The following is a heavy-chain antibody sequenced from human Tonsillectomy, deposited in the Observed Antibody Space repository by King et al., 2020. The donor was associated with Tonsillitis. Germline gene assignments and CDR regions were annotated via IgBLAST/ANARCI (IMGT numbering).Heavy chain of an antibody. J-gene: IGHJ4*02. V-gene: IGHV3-23*04. CDR1: GFTFSSYA. Sequence: VQLVESGGGLVQPGGSLRLSCAASGFTFSSYAMSWVRQAPGTGLEWVSAIRGSGGSTYYADSVKGRFTISRDNSKKTLYLQMNSLRAEDTAVYYCAKDVRVGGYYGSGSYADYWGQGTLVTVSS. CDR2: IRGSGGST. D-gene: IGHD3-10*01. CDR3: AKDVRVGGYYGSGSYADY.